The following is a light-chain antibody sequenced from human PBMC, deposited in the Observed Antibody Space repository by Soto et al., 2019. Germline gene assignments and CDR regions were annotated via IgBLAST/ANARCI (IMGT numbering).Light chain of an antibody. CDR1: QGVGTF. CDR3: QQRSSWPVT. V-gene: IGKV3-11*01. CDR2: DGS. Sequence: VLTHSPSTLSLSPGERATLSCMAIQGVGTFLARFHQKPGQAPRLVIYDGSARATGIPARFSGSGSETDFSLTISSLEPEDFAVYYCQQRSSWPVTFGQGTRLAIK. J-gene: IGKJ5*01.